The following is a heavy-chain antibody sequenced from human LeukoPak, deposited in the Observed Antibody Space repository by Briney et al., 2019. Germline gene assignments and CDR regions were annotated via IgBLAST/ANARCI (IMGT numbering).Heavy chain of an antibody. CDR2: IYYSGST. CDR1: GASISSSSYY. J-gene: IGHJ5*02. CDR3: ARGGLYYDSSGYARFDP. D-gene: IGHD3-22*01. V-gene: IGHV4-39*07. Sequence: SDTLSLTCTVSGASISSSSYYWGWIRQPPGKGLEWIGSIYYSGSTYYNPSLKSRVTISVDTSKNQFSLKLSSVTAADTAVYYWARGGLYYDSSGYARFDPWGQGTLVTVSS.